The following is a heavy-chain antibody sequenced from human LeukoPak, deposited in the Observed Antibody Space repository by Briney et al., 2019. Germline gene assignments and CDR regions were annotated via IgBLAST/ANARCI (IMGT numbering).Heavy chain of an antibody. V-gene: IGHV3-7*03. CDR2: INEDGTLK. J-gene: IGHJ4*02. CDR3: TTNLQNRGVYSHFDY. Sequence: GGSLRLSCAASGFTVSSNYMSWVRQAPGKGLEWVANINEDGTLKFYVESVRGRFVISRDNVESSLSLEMNSLRTEDTAIYYCTTNLQNRGVYSHFDYWGQGTLITVSS. D-gene: IGHD2-15*01. CDR1: GFTVSSNY.